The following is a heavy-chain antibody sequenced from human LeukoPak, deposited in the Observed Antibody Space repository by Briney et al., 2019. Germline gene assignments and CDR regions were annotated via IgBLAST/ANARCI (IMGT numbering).Heavy chain of an antibody. CDR2: GHYTRSYSGST. J-gene: IGHJ4*02. CDR3: VAEEYGTGSYYKSAF. V-gene: IGHV4-39*01. Sequence: SETLSLTCTVSSGSLGSDALYWVWIRQSPGEGLEWLVSGHYTRSYSGSTYYNPSLESRVPVPTDRSKTLCSLKLTSVTAEDTAVYYCVAEEYGTGSYYKSAFWGKGALVTVSS. D-gene: IGHD3-10*01. CDR1: SGSLGSDALY.